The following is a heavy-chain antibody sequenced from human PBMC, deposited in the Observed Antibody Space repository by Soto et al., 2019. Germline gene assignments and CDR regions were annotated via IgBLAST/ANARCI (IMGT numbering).Heavy chain of an antibody. CDR2: IIPIFGTA. D-gene: IGHD3-22*01. CDR3: ARDPTNYDSSGYFDY. J-gene: IGHJ4*02. V-gene: IGHV1-69*13. CDR1: GGTSSSYA. Sequence: GASVKVSCKASGGTSSSYAISWVRQAPGQGLEWMGGIIPIFGTANYAQKFQGRVTITADESTSTAYMELSSLRSEDTAVYYCARDPTNYDSSGYFDYWGQGTLVTVSS.